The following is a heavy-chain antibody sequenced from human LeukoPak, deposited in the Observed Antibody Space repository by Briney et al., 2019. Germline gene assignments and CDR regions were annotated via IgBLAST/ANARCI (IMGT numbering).Heavy chain of an antibody. V-gene: IGHV4-4*07. CDR1: GGSLSSYY. CDR3: AREGYDFWSGYPLDYFDY. D-gene: IGHD3-3*01. J-gene: IGHJ4*02. Sequence: SETLSLTCTVSGGSLSSYYWSWIRQPAGKGLEWIGRIYTSGSTNYNPSLKSRVTMSVDTSKNQFSLKLSSVTAADTAVYYCAREGYDFWSGYPLDYFDYWGQGTLVTVSS. CDR2: IYTSGST.